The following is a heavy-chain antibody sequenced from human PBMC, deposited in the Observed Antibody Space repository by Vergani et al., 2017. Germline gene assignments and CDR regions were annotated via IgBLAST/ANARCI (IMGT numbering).Heavy chain of an antibody. CDR3: AGDVGYCRSTSCRHYYYYGMDV. CDR2: IIPILGIA. Sequence: QVQLVQSGAEVKKPGSSVKVSCKASGGTFSSYTISWVRQAPGQGLEWMGRIIPILGIANYAQKFQGRVTITAEKSTSTAYMELSSLRSEDTAVYYCAGDVGYCRSTSCRHYYYYGMDVWGQGTTVTVSS. CDR1: GGTFSSYT. V-gene: IGHV1-69*08. J-gene: IGHJ6*02. D-gene: IGHD2-2*01.